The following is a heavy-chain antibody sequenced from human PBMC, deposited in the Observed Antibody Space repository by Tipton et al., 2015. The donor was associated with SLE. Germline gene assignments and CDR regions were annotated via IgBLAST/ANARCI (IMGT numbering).Heavy chain of an antibody. CDR2: MNPNSGNT. CDR3: ARDGGVVRGAKGWFDP. D-gene: IGHD3-10*01. CDR1: GYSFTRHD. V-gene: IGHV1-8*01. J-gene: IGHJ5*02. Sequence: QSGPEVKKPGASVKVSCKASGYSFTRHDINWVRQATGQGLEWMGWMNPNSGNTGYTQKFQGRVTMTRNTSISTAYMELSSLRSEDAAVYYCARDGGVVRGAKGWFDPWGQGTLVTVSS.